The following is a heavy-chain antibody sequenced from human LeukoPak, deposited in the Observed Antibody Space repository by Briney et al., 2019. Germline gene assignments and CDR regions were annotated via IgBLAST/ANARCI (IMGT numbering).Heavy chain of an antibody. CDR1: GDSISSCY. V-gene: IGHV4-59*08. CDR2: IYYSGST. Sequence: PSETLSLTCTVSGDSISSCYWSWFLQPPGKGLQWIGYIYYSGSTNYSPSLKSRVTISVDTSKTQFSLKLSSVTAADTAVYYCERSERIIMLVGGAFDIWGQGTVVTVSS. D-gene: IGHD3-22*01. CDR3: ERSERIIMLVGGAFDI. J-gene: IGHJ3*02.